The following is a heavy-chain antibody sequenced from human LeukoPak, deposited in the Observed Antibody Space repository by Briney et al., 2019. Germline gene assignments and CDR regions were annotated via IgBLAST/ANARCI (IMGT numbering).Heavy chain of an antibody. Sequence: GGSLRLSCAASGFTFNSYWMSWVRQAPGKGLEWVANIKQDGSEKYYVDSVKGRFTIFRDNAKNSLYLQMNSLRAEDTAVYYCARLREIPVFGVVTKSTSYFDYWGQGTLVTVSS. CDR3: ARLREIPVFGVVTKSTSYFDY. CDR1: GFTFNSYW. CDR2: IKQDGSEK. J-gene: IGHJ4*02. V-gene: IGHV3-7*01. D-gene: IGHD3-3*01.